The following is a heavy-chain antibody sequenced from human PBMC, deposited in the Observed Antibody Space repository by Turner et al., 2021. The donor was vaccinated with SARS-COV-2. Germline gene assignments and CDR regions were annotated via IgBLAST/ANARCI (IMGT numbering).Heavy chain of an antibody. CDR2: IYSGGST. Sequence: EVQLVESGGGLVKPGGSLRLPCAASGITVSSNYMSWVRQAPGKGLEWVSVIYSGGSTYYADSVKGRFTISRDNSKNTLYLQMNSLRAEDTAVYYCAKDLYYYGMDVWGQGTTVTVSS. CDR1: GITVSSNY. CDR3: AKDLYYYGMDV. J-gene: IGHJ6*02. V-gene: IGHV3-66*01.